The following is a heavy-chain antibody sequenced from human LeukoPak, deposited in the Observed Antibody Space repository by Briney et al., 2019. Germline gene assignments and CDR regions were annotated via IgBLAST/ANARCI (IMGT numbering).Heavy chain of an antibody. J-gene: IGHJ3*02. Sequence: ASETLSLTCAVYGGSFSDYYWTWLRQPPGKGLEWLGQISHSGNTHSNPSLKSRVTISVDTSKKQFSLKLRSATAADTALYYCARGGVAAPGAGAFGIWGQGTMVTVSS. CDR2: ISHSGNT. V-gene: IGHV4-34*01. CDR3: ARGGVAAPGAGAFGI. CDR1: GGSFSDYY. D-gene: IGHD3-10*01.